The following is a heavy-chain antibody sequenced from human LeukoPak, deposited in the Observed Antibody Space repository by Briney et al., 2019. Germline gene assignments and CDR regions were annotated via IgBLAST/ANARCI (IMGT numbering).Heavy chain of an antibody. V-gene: IGHV4-59*01. CDR2: IFYSGSS. J-gene: IGHJ4*02. Sequence: SETLSLTCTVSGDSLNSYYWTWIRQPPGEGLQWIGYIFYSGSSNYNASLRSRVAISVDTPKNQFSLKLTSVTAADTAVYYCAGRAARFFDYWGQGILVTVSS. CDR1: GDSLNSYY. D-gene: IGHD6-25*01. CDR3: AGRAARFFDY.